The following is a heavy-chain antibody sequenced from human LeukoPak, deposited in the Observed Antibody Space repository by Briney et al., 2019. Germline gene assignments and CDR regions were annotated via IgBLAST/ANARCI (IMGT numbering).Heavy chain of an antibody. D-gene: IGHD2-2*01. CDR1: GFTFCSYA. CDR2: ISGSGGST. CDR3: AKNRVVVPAAMRS. Sequence: GGSLRLSCAASGFTFCSYAMSWVRQAPGKGLEWVSAISGSGGSTYYADSVKGRFTISRDNSKNTLYLQMNSLRAEDTAVYYCAKNRVVVPAAMRSWGQGTLVTVSS. J-gene: IGHJ5*02. V-gene: IGHV3-23*01.